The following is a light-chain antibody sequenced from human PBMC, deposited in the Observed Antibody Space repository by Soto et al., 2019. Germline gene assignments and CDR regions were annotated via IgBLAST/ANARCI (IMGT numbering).Light chain of an antibody. Sequence: DIQMTQSPSSLSASVGDRVTITCRASQGISNYLAWYQQKPGKVPKLLIYAASTLQSGVPSWFCGSGFGTDLTLTISSLQHEDVATYYCQKYNSAPPGWPFGQGTKVEIK. CDR3: QKYNSAPPGWP. J-gene: IGKJ1*01. CDR2: AAS. V-gene: IGKV1-27*01. CDR1: QGISNY.